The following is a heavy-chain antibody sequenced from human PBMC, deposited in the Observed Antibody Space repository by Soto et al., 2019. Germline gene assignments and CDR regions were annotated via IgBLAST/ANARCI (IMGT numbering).Heavy chain of an antibody. V-gene: IGHV1-3*01. J-gene: IGHJ4*02. CDR2: INAGNGNT. CDR1: GYTFTSYA. D-gene: IGHD2-2*01. CDR3: ARVRRPAAMSAFDY. Sequence: ASLKVSCKASGYTFTSYAMHWVRQAPGQRLEWMGWINAGNGNTKYSQKFQGRVTITRDTSASTAYMELSSLRSEDTAVYYCARVRRPAAMSAFDYWGQGTLVTVSS.